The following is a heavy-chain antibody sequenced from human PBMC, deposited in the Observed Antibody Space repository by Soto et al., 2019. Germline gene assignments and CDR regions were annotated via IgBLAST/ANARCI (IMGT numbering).Heavy chain of an antibody. CDR3: ASLPMAHYYYYGMDV. J-gene: IGHJ6*02. V-gene: IGHV3-23*01. D-gene: IGHD3-10*01. CDR1: GFTFSSYA. Sequence: GGSLRLSCAASGFTFSSYAMSWVRQAPGKGLEWVSTISGSGGSTYYAESVKGRFTISRDNSKNTLYLQMNTLRAEDTAVYYCASLPMAHYYYYGMDVWGQGTTVTVSS. CDR2: ISGSGGST.